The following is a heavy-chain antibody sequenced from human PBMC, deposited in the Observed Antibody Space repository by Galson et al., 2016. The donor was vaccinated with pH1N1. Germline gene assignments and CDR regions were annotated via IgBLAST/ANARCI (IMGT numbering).Heavy chain of an antibody. CDR1: GFTFSSNA. Sequence: SLRLSCATSGFTFSSNAMSWVRQAPGKGLEWISTISNDALTTYYADSVKGRFTISRDNSKKTAYLQMNTLSAEVTAVYFCAKTVVSTLGHWGQGTLVTVSS. CDR2: ISNDALTT. J-gene: IGHJ4*02. CDR3: AKTVVSTLGH. D-gene: IGHD2-15*01. V-gene: IGHV3-23*01.